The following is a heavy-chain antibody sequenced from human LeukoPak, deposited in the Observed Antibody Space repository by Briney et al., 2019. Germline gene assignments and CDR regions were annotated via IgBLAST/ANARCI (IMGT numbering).Heavy chain of an antibody. CDR2: IKQDGSEK. Sequence: GGSLRLSCAASGFTFSSYWMSWVRQAPGKGLEWVANIKQDGSEKYYVDSVKGRFTISRDNAKNSLYLQMNSLRAEDTAVYYCASTYSSGWYAGYYYGMDVWGQGTTVTVSS. D-gene: IGHD6-19*01. CDR3: ASTYSSGWYAGYYYGMDV. CDR1: GFTFSSYW. J-gene: IGHJ6*02. V-gene: IGHV3-7*01.